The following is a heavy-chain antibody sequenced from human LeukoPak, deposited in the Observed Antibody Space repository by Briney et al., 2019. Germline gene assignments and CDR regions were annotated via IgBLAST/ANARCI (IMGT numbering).Heavy chain of an antibody. CDR2: IRVSGGST. J-gene: IGHJ4*02. CDR1: GFTFSSYA. Sequence: PGGSLRLSCAASGFTFSSYAMTWVRQAPGKGLEWVSTIRVSGGSTCYADSVKGRFTISRDNSKNMLYLQMNSLRAEDTAVYYCAKAIVLVPAAMFYFDYWGQGTLVTVSS. V-gene: IGHV3-23*01. CDR3: AKAIVLVPAAMFYFDY. D-gene: IGHD2-2*01.